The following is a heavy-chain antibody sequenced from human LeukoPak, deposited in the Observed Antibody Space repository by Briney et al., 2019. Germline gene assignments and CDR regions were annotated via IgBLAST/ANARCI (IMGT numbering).Heavy chain of an antibody. Sequence: GGSLRLSCAASGFTFSSYAMSWVRQAPGKGLEWVSAISGSGGSTYYADSVKGRFTISRDNSKNTLYLQMNSLRAEDTAVYYCAKDREYSSGWYSPTFDYWGQGTLVTVSS. CDR2: ISGSGGST. V-gene: IGHV3-23*01. D-gene: IGHD6-19*01. CDR3: AKDREYSSGWYSPTFDY. CDR1: GFTFSSYA. J-gene: IGHJ4*02.